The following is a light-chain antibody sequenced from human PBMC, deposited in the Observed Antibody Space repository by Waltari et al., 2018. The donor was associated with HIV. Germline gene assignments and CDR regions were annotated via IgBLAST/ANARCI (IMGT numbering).Light chain of an antibody. CDR3: QQYNNSPPWS. V-gene: IGKV3-15*01. Sequence: RVMTQSPATLSVSPGESATLSCRASQSVATNLAWYQQKPGQAPRLLIYAASTRATGVPARFSGSGSGTAFTLTITSLQSEDVAVYYCQQYNNSPPWSFGQGTKLEI. J-gene: IGKJ1*01. CDR2: AAS. CDR1: QSVATN.